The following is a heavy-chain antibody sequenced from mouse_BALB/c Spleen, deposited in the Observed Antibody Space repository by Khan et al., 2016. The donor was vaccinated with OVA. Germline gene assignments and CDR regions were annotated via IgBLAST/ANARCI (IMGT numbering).Heavy chain of an antibody. Sequence: QIQLVQSGPELKKPGETVKISCKASGYTFTNYGMNWVKQAPGKGLKWMGWINTYTGEPTYADDFKGRFVFSLETYASIAYLQISNPKNEDMTTYFSARNSSYWYYDVWGAGTTVTVSS. J-gene: IGHJ1*01. CDR1: GYTFTNYG. V-gene: IGHV9-1*02. CDR3: ARNSSYWYYDV. CDR2: INTYTGEP.